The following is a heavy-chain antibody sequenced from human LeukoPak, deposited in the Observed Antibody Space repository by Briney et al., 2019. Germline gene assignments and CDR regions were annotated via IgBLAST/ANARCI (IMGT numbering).Heavy chain of an antibody. Sequence: ASVKVSCKASGYTFTSYAMNWVRQAPGQGLEWMGGIIPIFGTANYAQKFQGRVTITADESTSTAYMELSSLRSEDTAVYYCARDGEGCSGGSCYYDYWGQGTLVTVSS. CDR3: ARDGEGCSGGSCYYDY. J-gene: IGHJ4*02. CDR2: IIPIFGTA. CDR1: GYTFTSYA. D-gene: IGHD2-15*01. V-gene: IGHV1-69*13.